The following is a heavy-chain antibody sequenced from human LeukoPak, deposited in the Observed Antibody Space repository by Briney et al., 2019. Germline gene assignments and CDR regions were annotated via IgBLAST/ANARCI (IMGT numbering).Heavy chain of an antibody. V-gene: IGHV3-7*01. CDR1: QFTFNGSW. CDR3: AIWTSGNY. D-gene: IGHD1-1*01. Sequence: GGSLRLSCADSQFTFNGSWMNWVRQAPGKGLEWVANMDPTGSQKRYMDSVKGRFTISKDNPGASLYLDMHSLRAEDTAIYYCAIWTSGNYWGQGTLVTVSS. J-gene: IGHJ4*02. CDR2: MDPTGSQK.